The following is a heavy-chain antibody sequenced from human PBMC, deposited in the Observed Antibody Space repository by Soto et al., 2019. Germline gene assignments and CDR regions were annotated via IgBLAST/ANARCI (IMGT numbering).Heavy chain of an antibody. CDR2: ISTYNGKT. Sequence: QLQLVQSGGEVKTPGASVKVSCTTSGYTFTSHGISWVRQAPGQGLEWMGCISTYNGKTDYAQKFQGRVTMTADTRTGTVYMEVRSLRSGDTAVYYCARLLTEGATYREDAFDMWGPGTKVTVSS. D-gene: IGHD3-9*01. CDR1: GYTFTSHG. V-gene: IGHV1-18*01. J-gene: IGHJ3*02. CDR3: ARLLTEGATYREDAFDM.